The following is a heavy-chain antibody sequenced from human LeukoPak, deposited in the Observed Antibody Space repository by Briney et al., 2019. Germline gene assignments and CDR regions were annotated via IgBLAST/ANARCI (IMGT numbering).Heavy chain of an antibody. J-gene: IGHJ4*02. CDR2: INPNSGGT. V-gene: IGHV1-2*02. D-gene: IGHD6-19*01. Sequence: ASVNLSFKSSVYTFTVYYMHWVRQAPGQGLEWMGWINPNSGGTNYAQKFQGRVTRARDTSISTAYMELSRLRSDDTAVYYCAREWQWLVRYFDYWGQGTLVTVSS. CDR3: AREWQWLVRYFDY. CDR1: VYTFTVYY.